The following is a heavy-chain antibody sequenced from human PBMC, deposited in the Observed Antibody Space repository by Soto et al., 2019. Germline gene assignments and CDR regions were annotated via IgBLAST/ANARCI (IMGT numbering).Heavy chain of an antibody. V-gene: IGHV4-39*01. Sequence: PSETLSLTCTVSGGSISSSSYYWGWIRQPPGKGLEWIGSIYYSGSTYYNPSLKSRVTISVDTSKNQFSLKLSSVTAAYTSVYYCARQFTDFWSGYSYYYYYYMDVWGKGTTVTVSS. CDR1: GGSISSSSYY. CDR2: IYYSGST. CDR3: ARQFTDFWSGYSYYYYYYMDV. D-gene: IGHD3-3*01. J-gene: IGHJ6*03.